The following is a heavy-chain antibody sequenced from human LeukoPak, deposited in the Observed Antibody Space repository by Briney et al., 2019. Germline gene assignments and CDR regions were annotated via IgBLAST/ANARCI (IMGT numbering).Heavy chain of an antibody. CDR1: GFTFSSYW. CDR2: IKQDGIEK. Sequence: PGGSLRLSCAASGFTFSSYWMSWVRQAPGKGLEWVANIKQDGIEKYYVDSVKGRFTISRDNAKNSLYLQMNSLRAEDTAVYYCASEYCSSTSCRDYWGQGTLVTVSS. J-gene: IGHJ4*02. V-gene: IGHV3-7*01. CDR3: ASEYCSSTSCRDY. D-gene: IGHD2-2*01.